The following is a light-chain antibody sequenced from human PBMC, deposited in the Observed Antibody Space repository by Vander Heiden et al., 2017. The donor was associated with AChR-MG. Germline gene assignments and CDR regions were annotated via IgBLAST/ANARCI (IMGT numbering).Light chain of an antibody. V-gene: IGKV1-5*03. J-gene: IGKJ1*01. Sequence: DIQMTQSPSTLSASVGDRVTITCRASQSISNWLAWYQQKPGKAPKLLIYKASTLETGVPSRFTGSGSGTDFTLTITTLQPDDFGTYYCQQYDPYSRTFGQGTKVEI. CDR2: KAS. CDR3: QQYDPYSRT. CDR1: QSISNW.